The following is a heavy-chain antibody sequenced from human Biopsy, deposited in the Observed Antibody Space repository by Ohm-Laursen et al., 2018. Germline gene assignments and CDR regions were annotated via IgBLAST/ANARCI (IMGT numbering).Heavy chain of an antibody. CDR3: ARSMLGASTGDDALDV. CDR2: FIPMFNTG. J-gene: IGHJ3*01. CDR1: GGTFSNSA. Sequence: SVKVSCKASGGTFSNSAINWVRQAPGQGLEWMGGFIPMFNTGKDAQNFQGRVTMTADKSTNTVYMELTSLRSDDTAMYYCARSMLGASTGDDALDVWGQGTFVIVSS. V-gene: IGHV1-69*06. D-gene: IGHD7-27*01.